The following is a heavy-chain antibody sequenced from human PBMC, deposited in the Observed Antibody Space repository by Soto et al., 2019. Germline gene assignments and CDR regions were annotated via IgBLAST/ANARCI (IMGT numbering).Heavy chain of an antibody. Sequence: GGSLRLSCAASGFTFGNYGMNWVSQDPGKGLEWVSGISGGRGSTYYADSVKGRFTISRDPSKNTVFLEMNSLRAEDTAVYYCAKGQISIAAAGTMTFDYWGQGT. V-gene: IGHV3-23*01. CDR2: ISGGRGST. CDR3: AKGQISIAAAGTMTFDY. J-gene: IGHJ4*02. CDR1: GFTFGNYG. D-gene: IGHD6-13*01.